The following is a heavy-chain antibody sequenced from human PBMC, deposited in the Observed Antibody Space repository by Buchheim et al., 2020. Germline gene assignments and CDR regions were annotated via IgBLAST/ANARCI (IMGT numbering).Heavy chain of an antibody. CDR3: ARRMTFGATPGLDP. V-gene: IGHV3-23*04. D-gene: IGHD3/OR15-3a*01. CDR2: IFNTAGGT. CDR1: GFTFSSYA. Sequence: EVQVVESGGGLVQPGGSLRLSCAASGFTFSSYAMTWVRQAPGKGLEWVSTIFNTAGGTYYADSVKGRFTISRENSQNMVSLQMNTLGAEDTALYYCARRMTFGATPGLDPWGQGTL. J-gene: IGHJ5*02.